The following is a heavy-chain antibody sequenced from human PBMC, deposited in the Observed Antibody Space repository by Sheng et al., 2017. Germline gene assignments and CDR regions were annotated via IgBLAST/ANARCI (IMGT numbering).Heavy chain of an antibody. CDR2: IKQDGSEK. CDR1: GFTFSSYW. Sequence: EVQLVESGGGLVQPGGSLRLSCAASGFTFSSYWMSWVRQAPGKGLEWVANIKQDGSEKYYVDSVKGRFTISRDNAKNSLYLQMNSLRVEDTAVYYCARYGSGSGTDFGYWGQGTLVTVSS. D-gene: IGHD2-15*01. CDR3: ARYGSGSGTDFGY. J-gene: IGHJ4*02. V-gene: IGHV3-7*01.